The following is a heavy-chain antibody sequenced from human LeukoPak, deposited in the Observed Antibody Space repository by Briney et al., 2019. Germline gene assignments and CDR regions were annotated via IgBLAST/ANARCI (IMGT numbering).Heavy chain of an antibody. J-gene: IGHJ3*02. CDR1: GFTFSSYG. V-gene: IGHV3-33*01. Sequence: GGSLRLSCAASGFTFSSYGMHWVRQAPGKGLEWVAVIWYDGSNKYYADSVKGRFTISRDNSKNTLYLQMNSLRAEDTAVYYCARGRYYYDSSGYLSADAFDIWGQGTMVTVSS. CDR2: IWYDGSNK. D-gene: IGHD3-22*01. CDR3: ARGRYYYDSSGYLSADAFDI.